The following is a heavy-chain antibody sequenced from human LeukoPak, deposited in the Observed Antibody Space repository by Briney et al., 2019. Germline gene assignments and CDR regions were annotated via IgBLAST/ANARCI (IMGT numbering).Heavy chain of an antibody. CDR2: IYSGGTT. J-gene: IGHJ4*02. Sequence: HPGGSLRLSCAASGFSVSSNYVSWVRQAPGKGLEWVSVIYSGGTTYYADSIKGRFTISRDNSKNTLYLQMNSLRAEDTAVYYCAGRYDSSGYPLHWGQGTPVTVSS. V-gene: IGHV3-53*01. D-gene: IGHD3-22*01. CDR1: GFSVSSNY. CDR3: AGRYDSSGYPLH.